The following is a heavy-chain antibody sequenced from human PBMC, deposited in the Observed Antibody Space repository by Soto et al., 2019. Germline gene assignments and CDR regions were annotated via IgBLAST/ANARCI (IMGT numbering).Heavy chain of an antibody. V-gene: IGHV1-69*01. Sequence: QVQLVQSGAEVKKPGSSVKVSCKASGGTFSSYAISWVRQAPGQGLEWMGGMSPRFGATNYAQKFQGRVTITADESTRTVYMVLNTLTSEDTAMYYCAGSPECTYAMNPLFISTFGCFWGQGTLVTVSS. CDR2: MSPRFGAT. CDR3: AGSPECTYAMNPLFISTFGCF. D-gene: IGHD3-9*01. CDR1: GGTFSSYA. J-gene: IGHJ4*02.